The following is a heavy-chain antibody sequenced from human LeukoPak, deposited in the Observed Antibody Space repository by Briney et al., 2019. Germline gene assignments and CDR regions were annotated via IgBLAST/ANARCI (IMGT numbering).Heavy chain of an antibody. D-gene: IGHD3-16*01. V-gene: IGHV4-59*08. Sequence: SETLSLTCTVSGGSISRYYWSWIRQPPGKGLEWIAYIHYSGCTNYSPSLKSRVTISIDTSKNQFSLKLSSVTAADTAVYYCARLGPYNWFDPWGQGTLVTVSS. J-gene: IGHJ5*02. CDR1: GGSISRYY. CDR3: ARLGPYNWFDP. CDR2: IHYSGCT.